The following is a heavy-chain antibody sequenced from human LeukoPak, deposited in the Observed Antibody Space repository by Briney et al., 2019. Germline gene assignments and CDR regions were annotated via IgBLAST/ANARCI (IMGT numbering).Heavy chain of an antibody. CDR2: TIARGDRT. CDR3: GKDKYHDRSGTFDY. J-gene: IGHJ4*02. Sequence: GGSLRLACAASGFIFSRYGLSWVREAPGKGLEWVSLTIARGDRTHYPDSVKGRFTISRDNHKNTLSLQMNSLSAEHTPVYYCGKDKYHDRSGTFDYWGQGTLVTVSS. V-gene: IGHV3-23*01. CDR1: GFIFSRYG. D-gene: IGHD3-22*01.